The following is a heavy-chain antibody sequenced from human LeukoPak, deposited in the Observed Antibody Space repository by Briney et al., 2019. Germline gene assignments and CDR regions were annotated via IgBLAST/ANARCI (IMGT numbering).Heavy chain of an antibody. CDR1: GYTFTGYY. V-gene: IGHV1-2*02. J-gene: IGHJ4*02. CDR2: INPNSGGT. Sequence: GASVKVSCKASGYTFTGYYMHWVRRAPEQGLEWMGWINPNSGGTNYAQKFQGRVTMTRDTSISTAYMELSRLRSEDTAVYYCARTAQTVYCSGGSCYHSSAPIDYWGQGTLVTVSS. CDR3: ARTAQTVYCSGGSCYHSSAPIDY. D-gene: IGHD2-15*01.